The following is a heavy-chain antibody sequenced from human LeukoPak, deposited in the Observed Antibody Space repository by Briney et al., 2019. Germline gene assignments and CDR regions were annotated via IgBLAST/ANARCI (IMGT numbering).Heavy chain of an antibody. CDR2: IYPGDSDT. CDR1: GYSFTSYW. V-gene: IGHV5-51*01. Sequence: GESLKISCKGSGYSFTSYWIGWVRQMPGKGLEWMGIIYPGDSDTRYSPSFQGQVTISADKSISTAYLQWSSLKASDTAMYYCARNNQADVLPAASGGLYYYGMDVGGKGTTVTVSS. J-gene: IGHJ6*04. D-gene: IGHD2-2*01. CDR3: ARNNQADVLPAASGGLYYYGMDV.